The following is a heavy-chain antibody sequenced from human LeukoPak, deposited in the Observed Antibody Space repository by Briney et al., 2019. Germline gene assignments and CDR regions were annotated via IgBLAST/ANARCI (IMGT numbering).Heavy chain of an antibody. D-gene: IGHD3-3*01. CDR3: ARDYGTTISYYYGMDV. CDR1: GFTLSTYW. V-gene: IGHV3-74*01. Sequence: GGSLRLSCAASGFTLSTYWMHWVRQAPGRGLVWVSRINRDGSTTNNADSVKGRFTISRDNAKNSLYLQMNSLRAEDTAVYYCARDYGTTISYYYGMDVWGQGTTVTVSS. J-gene: IGHJ6*02. CDR2: INRDGSTT.